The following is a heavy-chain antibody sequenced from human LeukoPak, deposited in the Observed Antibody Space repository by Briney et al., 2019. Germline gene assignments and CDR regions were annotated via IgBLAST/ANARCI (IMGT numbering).Heavy chain of an antibody. J-gene: IGHJ3*02. V-gene: IGHV4-59*01. CDR2: IHYSGST. CDR1: GGSISSYY. D-gene: IGHD2-8*01. Sequence: SQTLSLTCTVSGGSISSYYWSWIRQPPGKGLEWIGYIHYSGSTNYNPSLKSRVTISVDTSKNQFSLKLSSVTAADTAVYYCARDLPIFCTNGVCHRGAFDIWGQGTMVTVSS. CDR3: ARDLPIFCTNGVCHRGAFDI.